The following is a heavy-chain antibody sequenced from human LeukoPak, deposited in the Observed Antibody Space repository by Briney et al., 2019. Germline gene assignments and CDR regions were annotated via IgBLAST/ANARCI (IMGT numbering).Heavy chain of an antibody. J-gene: IGHJ4*02. Sequence: ASVKVSCKASENTFTGYYIHWVRQAPGQGLEWMGRINPNSGDTNYAQKFQGRVTMTRDTSISTAYMELSRLRSDDTAVYYCAETYNSGWPFDYWGQGTLVTASS. CDR1: ENTFTGYY. V-gene: IGHV1-2*06. D-gene: IGHD6-19*01. CDR2: INPNSGDT. CDR3: AETYNSGWPFDY.